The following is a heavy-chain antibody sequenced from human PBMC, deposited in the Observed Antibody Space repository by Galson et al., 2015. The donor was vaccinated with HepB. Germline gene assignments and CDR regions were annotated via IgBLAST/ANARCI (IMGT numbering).Heavy chain of an antibody. CDR3: ARGGVADHFDY. CDR1: GFTFSSYA. Sequence: SLRLSCAASGFTFSSYAMHWVRQAPGKGLEWVAVISYDGSNKYYADSVKGRFTISRDNSKNTLYLQMNSLRAEDTAVYYCARGGVADHFDYWGQGTLVTVSS. J-gene: IGHJ4*02. CDR2: ISYDGSNK. V-gene: IGHV3-30*04. D-gene: IGHD6-19*01.